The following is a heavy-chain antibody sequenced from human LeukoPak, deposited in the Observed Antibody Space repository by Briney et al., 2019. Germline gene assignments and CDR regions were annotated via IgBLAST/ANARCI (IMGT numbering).Heavy chain of an antibody. CDR2: IYYSGST. V-gene: IGHV4-59*08. Sequence: SETLSLTCTVSGVSINSHYWSWIRQSPGKGLDWIGDIYYSGSTKYNGYLKSRVTISVDTAKNHLSLRLSSVLAADTAIYYCVRRDNTGWNYFDYWGQGILVTVSS. J-gene: IGHJ4*02. D-gene: IGHD6-19*01. CDR1: GVSINSHY. CDR3: VRRDNTGWNYFDY.